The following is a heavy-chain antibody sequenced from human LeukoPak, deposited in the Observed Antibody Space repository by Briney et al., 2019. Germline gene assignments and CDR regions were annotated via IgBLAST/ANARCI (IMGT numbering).Heavy chain of an antibody. CDR3: ARVLYGSGSPFDY. CDR1: GGSISSYY. D-gene: IGHD3-10*01. J-gene: IGHJ4*02. V-gene: IGHV4-59*12. Sequence: KPSETLSLTCTVSGGSISSYYWSWIRQPPGKGLEWIGYIYYSGSTYYNPSLKSRVTISVDRSKNQFSLKLSSVTAADAAVYYCARVLYGSGSPFDYWGQGTLVTVSS. CDR2: IYYSGST.